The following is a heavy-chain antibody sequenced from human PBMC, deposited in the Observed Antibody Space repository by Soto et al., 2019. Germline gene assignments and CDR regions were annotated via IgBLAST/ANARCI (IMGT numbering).Heavy chain of an antibody. J-gene: IGHJ4*02. CDR1: GFTVSSNY. V-gene: IGHV3-66*01. Sequence: EVQLLESGGGLVQPGGSLRLSCAASGFTVSSNYMNWVRQAPGKGLEWVSVIYIGGNRHYTDSVSGRFTISRDESKNTLYLQMNSVRAEDTAVYFCARVPTYWGELLDWGQGALVTVSS. CDR2: IYIGGNR. D-gene: IGHD3-10*01. CDR3: ARVPTYWGELLD.